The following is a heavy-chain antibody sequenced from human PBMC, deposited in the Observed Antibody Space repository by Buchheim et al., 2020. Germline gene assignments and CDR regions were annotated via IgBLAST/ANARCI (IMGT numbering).Heavy chain of an antibody. J-gene: IGHJ6*02. CDR3: AKELRDCSSTSCYHEHYYYYYGMDV. CDR1: GFTFSSYG. D-gene: IGHD2-2*01. CDR2: ISYDGSNK. Sequence: QVQLVESGGGVVQPGRSLRLSCAASGFTFSSYGMHWVRQAPGKGLEWVAVISYDGSNKYYADSVKGRFTISRDNSKNTLYLQMNSLRAEDTAVYHCAKELRDCSSTSCYHEHYYYYYGMDVWGQGTT. V-gene: IGHV3-30*18.